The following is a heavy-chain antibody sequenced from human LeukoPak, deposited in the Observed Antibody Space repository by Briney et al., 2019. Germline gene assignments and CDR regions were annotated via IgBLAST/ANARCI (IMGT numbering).Heavy chain of an antibody. Sequence: ASVKVSCKASGYTFTSYYMHWVRQAPGQGLEWMGIINPSGGSTSYAQKFQGRVTMTRDTSTSTVYMELSSLRSEDTAAYYCARDYDSSGYYASFDYWGQGTLVTVSS. CDR2: INPSGGST. D-gene: IGHD3-22*01. CDR3: ARDYDSSGYYASFDY. CDR1: GYTFTSYY. V-gene: IGHV1-46*01. J-gene: IGHJ4*02.